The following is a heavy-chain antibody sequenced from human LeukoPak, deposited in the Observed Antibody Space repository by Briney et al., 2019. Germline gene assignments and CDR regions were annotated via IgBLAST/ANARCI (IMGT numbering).Heavy chain of an antibody. CDR1: GFTFSNAW. V-gene: IGHV3-15*01. Sequence: LGGSLRLSCAASGFTFSNAWMSWVRQAPGKGLEWVGRIKSKTDGGTTDYAAPVKGRFTISRDDSKNTLYLQMNSLKTEDTAVYYCTTTFYGDQEFDYWGQGTLVTVSS. D-gene: IGHD4-17*01. CDR3: TTTFYGDQEFDY. J-gene: IGHJ4*02. CDR2: IKSKTDGGTT.